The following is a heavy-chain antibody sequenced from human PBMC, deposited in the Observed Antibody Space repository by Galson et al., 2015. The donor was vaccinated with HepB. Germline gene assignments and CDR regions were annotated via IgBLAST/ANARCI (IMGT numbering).Heavy chain of an antibody. CDR3: ARYSSTMAFDY. Sequence: SVKVSCKASGYTFTSYYMFWVRQAPGQGLEWMGLINPSGDSATYSQKFQGTVTMTRDTSTSTVYMELSSLRSEDTAVYYCARYSSTMAFDYWSQGTLVTVSS. CDR1: GYTFTSYY. V-gene: IGHV1-46*01. J-gene: IGHJ4*02. D-gene: IGHD2-2*01. CDR2: INPSGDSA.